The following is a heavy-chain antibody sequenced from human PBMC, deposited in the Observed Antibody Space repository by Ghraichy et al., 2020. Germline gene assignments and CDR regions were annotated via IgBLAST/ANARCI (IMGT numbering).Heavy chain of an antibody. D-gene: IGHD3-10*01. CDR3: ARITMVRGVPGHYFDY. Sequence: ASVKVSCKASGYTFTSYYMHWARQAPGQGLEWMGIINPSGGSTSYAQKFQGRVTMTRDTSTSTVYMELSSLRSEDTAVYYCARITMVRGVPGHYFDYWGQGTLVTVSS. V-gene: IGHV1-46*01. CDR1: GYTFTSYY. J-gene: IGHJ4*02. CDR2: INPSGGST.